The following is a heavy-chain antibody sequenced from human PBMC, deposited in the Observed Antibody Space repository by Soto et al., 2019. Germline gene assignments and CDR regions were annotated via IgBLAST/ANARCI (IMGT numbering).Heavy chain of an antibody. CDR3: ARTHSPWGSSWYSDNHWFDP. D-gene: IGHD6-13*01. V-gene: IGHV3-33*01. CDR2: IWYDGSNK. Sequence: QVQLVESGGGVVQPGRSLRLSCAASGFTFSSYGMHWVRQAPGKGLEWVAVIWYDGSNKYYADSVKGRFTISRDNSKNTLYLQMNSLRAEDTAVYYCARTHSPWGSSWYSDNHWFDPWGQGTLVTVSS. CDR1: GFTFSSYG. J-gene: IGHJ5*02.